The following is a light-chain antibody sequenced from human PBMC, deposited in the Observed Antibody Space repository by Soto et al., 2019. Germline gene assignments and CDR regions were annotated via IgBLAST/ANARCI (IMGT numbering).Light chain of an antibody. V-gene: IGKV3-11*01. CDR2: EVS. CDR3: QQRGT. Sequence: EFVLTQSPATLSLSPGERATLSCRASQSVSSYLAWYQQKPGQAPRLLIYEVSNRATGIPARFSGSGSGTDFTLTISSLEPEDFAVYYCQQRGTFGGGTKVEIK. J-gene: IGKJ4*01. CDR1: QSVSSY.